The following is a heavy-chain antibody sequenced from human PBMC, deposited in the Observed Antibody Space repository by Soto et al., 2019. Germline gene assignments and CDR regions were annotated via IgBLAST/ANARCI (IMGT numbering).Heavy chain of an antibody. CDR2: ILVGGST. CDR3: AKATATGGGAFDI. D-gene: IGHD2-8*02. CDR1: GFTCSSYD. Sequence: LRLSCAASGFTCSSYDMSWVRQAPGKGLEWVSTILVGGSTHYPDSVKGRFTISRDNSKNTVFLQMNSLTAGDTAVYYCAKATATGGGAFDICGQGTVVTVSS. J-gene: IGHJ3*02. V-gene: IGHV3-23*01.